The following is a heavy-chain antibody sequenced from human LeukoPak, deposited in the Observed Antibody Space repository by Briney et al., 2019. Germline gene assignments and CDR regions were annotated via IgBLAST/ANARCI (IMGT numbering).Heavy chain of an antibody. J-gene: IGHJ4*02. CDR1: GFTFSSYA. D-gene: IGHD3-9*01. CDR2: ISGSGGST. Sequence: GGSLRLSCAASGFTFSSYAMSWVRQAPGKGLEWVSAISGSGGSTYYADSVKGRFTISRDNSKNTLYLQMNSLRAEDTAVYYCARDRRYFDWSHLDYFDYWGQGTLVTVSS. CDR3: ARDRRYFDWSHLDYFDY. V-gene: IGHV3-23*01.